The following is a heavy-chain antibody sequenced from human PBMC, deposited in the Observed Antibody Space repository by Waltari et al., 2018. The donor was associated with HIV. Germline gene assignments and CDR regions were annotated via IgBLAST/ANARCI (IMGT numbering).Heavy chain of an antibody. V-gene: IGHV4-59*01. J-gene: IGHJ3*02. CDR2: IYYSGST. Sequence: QVQLQESGPGLVKPSETLSLTCTVSGGSISSYYWSWIRQPPGKGLEWIGYIYYSGSTNYNPSRKSRVTISVDTSKNQFSLKLCSVTAADTAVYYCARVTTRTDDYVWGSYRYTGAFDIWGQGTMVTVSS. CDR3: ARVTTRTDDYVWGSYRYTGAFDI. D-gene: IGHD3-16*02. CDR1: GGSISSYY.